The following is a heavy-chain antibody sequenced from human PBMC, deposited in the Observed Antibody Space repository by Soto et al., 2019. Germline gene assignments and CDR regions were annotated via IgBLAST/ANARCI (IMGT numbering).Heavy chain of an antibody. J-gene: IGHJ4*02. CDR2: FRSGGDDDTT. V-gene: IGHV3-23*01. CDR3: AKKVNSGSGSQFFDY. Sequence: PGGSLRLSCAASGFTFSSYSMSWVRQAPGKGLEWVSGFRSGGDDDTTYYADSVRSRFTISRDNSKNTLFLQMNCLRAEDTAIYYCAKKVNSGSGSQFFDYWGQGTLVTVSS. CDR1: GFTFSSYS. D-gene: IGHD3-10*01.